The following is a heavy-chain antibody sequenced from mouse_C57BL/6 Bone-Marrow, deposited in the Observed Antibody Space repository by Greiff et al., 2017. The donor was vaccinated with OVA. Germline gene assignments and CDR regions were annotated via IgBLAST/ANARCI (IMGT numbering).Heavy chain of an antibody. CDR2: INPGSGGT. V-gene: IGHV1-54*01. D-gene: IGHD1-1*01. CDR1: GYAFTNYL. J-gene: IGHJ4*01. CDR3: ARSRLLPYYYAMDY. Sequence: QVQLQQPGAELVRPGTSVKVSCKASGYAFTNYLIEWVKQRPGQGLEWIGVINPGSGGTNYNEKFKGKATLTADKSSSTAYMQLSSLTSEDSAVYFCARSRLLPYYYAMDYWGQGTSVTVSS.